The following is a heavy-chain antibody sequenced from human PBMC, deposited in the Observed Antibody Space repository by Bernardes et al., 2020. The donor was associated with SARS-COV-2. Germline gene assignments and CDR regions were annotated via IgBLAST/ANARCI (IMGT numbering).Heavy chain of an antibody. Sequence: ASVKVSCKASGYTFTGYYMHWVRQAPGQGLEWMGWINPNSGCTNYAQKFQGRVTITRDTSISTAYMELSRLRSDDTAVYYCARALMVRGVIIPETAYYYYYGMDVWGQGTTVTVSS. CDR3: ARALMVRGVIIPETAYYYYYGMDV. CDR1: GYTFTGYY. V-gene: IGHV1-2*02. J-gene: IGHJ6*02. CDR2: INPNSGCT. D-gene: IGHD3-10*01.